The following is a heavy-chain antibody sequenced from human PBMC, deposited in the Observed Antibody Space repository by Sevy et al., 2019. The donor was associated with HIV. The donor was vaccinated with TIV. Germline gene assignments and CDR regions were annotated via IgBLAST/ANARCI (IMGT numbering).Heavy chain of an antibody. D-gene: IGHD1-26*01. Sequence: GGSLRLSCAASGFTFSSYSMNWVRQAPGKGLEWVSSISSSSSYIYYADSVKGRFTISRDNAKNSLYLQMNSLRAEDAAVYYCARDSGLWELPSLNDYWGQGTLVTVSS. J-gene: IGHJ4*02. CDR3: ARDSGLWELPSLNDY. V-gene: IGHV3-21*01. CDR1: GFTFSSYS. CDR2: ISSSSSYI.